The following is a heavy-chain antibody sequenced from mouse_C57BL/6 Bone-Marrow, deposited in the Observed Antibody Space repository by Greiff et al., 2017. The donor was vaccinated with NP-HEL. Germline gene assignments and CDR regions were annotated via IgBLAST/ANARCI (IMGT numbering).Heavy chain of an antibody. D-gene: IGHD1-1*01. CDR2: IYPGDGDT. Sequence: QVHVKQSGAELVKPGASVKISCKASGYAFSSYWMNWVKQRPGKGLEWIGQIYPGDGDTNYNGKFKGKATLTADKSSSTACMQLSSLTSEDSAVYFCARQGLLRYPWFAYWGQGTLVTVSA. V-gene: IGHV1-80*01. CDR1: GYAFSSYW. CDR3: ARQGLLRYPWFAY. J-gene: IGHJ3*01.